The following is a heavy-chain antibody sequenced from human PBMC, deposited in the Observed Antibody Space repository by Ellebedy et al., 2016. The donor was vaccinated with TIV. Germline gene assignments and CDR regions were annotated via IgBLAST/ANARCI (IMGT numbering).Heavy chain of an antibody. CDR1: GFTFSYYW. J-gene: IGHJ4*02. Sequence: PGGSLRLSCTASGFTFSYYWMSWVRQAPGKGLEWVANIKQDGSEKWYVDSVKGRFTISRDNAKNSLYLQMNSLRAEDTAVYYCTRENWYIDYWGQGTLVTVSS. CDR2: IKQDGSEK. D-gene: IGHD1-1*01. V-gene: IGHV3-7*04. CDR3: TRENWYIDY.